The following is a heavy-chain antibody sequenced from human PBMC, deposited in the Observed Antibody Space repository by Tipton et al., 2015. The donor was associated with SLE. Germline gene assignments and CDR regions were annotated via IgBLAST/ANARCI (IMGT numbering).Heavy chain of an antibody. V-gene: IGHV4-59*01. D-gene: IGHD3-16*01. CDR1: GGSISSYY. CDR2: IYYSGST. CDR3: AREVTRGRAFDI. Sequence: LRLSCTVSGGSISSYYWSWIRQPPGKGLEWIGYIYYSGSTNYNPSLKSRVTISVDTSKNQFSLKLSSVTAADTAVYYCAREVTRGRAFDIWGQGTMVTVSS. J-gene: IGHJ3*02.